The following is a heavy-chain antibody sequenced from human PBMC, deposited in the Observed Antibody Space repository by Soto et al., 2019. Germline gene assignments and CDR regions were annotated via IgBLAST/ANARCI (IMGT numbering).Heavy chain of an antibody. J-gene: IGHJ3*02. V-gene: IGHV3-33*01. CDR1: GFTFSNYG. D-gene: IGHD3-10*01. CDR2: IWYDGSNE. CDR3: ARDRALMHRGAPDVLDI. Sequence: PGESLRLSGAPSGFTFSNYGMHWVRQAPGKGLEWVAVIWYDGSNEYYADSVKGGFTISRDNSRNTLDLQMNSLRAEDRAIFYCARDRALMHRGAPDVLDIWGEGTMVTVAS.